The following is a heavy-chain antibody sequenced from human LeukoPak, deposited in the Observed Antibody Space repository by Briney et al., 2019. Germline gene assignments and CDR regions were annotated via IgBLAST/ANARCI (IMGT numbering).Heavy chain of an antibody. J-gene: IGHJ4*02. CDR1: GFTVDSNY. V-gene: IGHV3-53*01. Sequence: GGSLRLSCAASGFTVDSNYLSWVRQAPGKGLEWVSTIYTGGNTYYAASVKGRFTISRDFSKNTVFLHMNSLRAEDTAMYYCARGDDSGYYDYFDYWGQGTLVTVSS. D-gene: IGHD3-22*01. CDR2: IYTGGNT. CDR3: ARGDDSGYYDYFDY.